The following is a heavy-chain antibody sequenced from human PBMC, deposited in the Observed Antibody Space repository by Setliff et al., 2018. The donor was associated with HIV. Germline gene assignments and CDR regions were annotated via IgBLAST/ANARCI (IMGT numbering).Heavy chain of an antibody. Sequence: GESLKISCTTSGLSFTNAWMGWVRQAPGKGLEWVGRVKSQNNGGTVDYGESVKDRFSLSRDDSESTVNLQMNSLKSEDTAVYYCTTIGYCRGTTCRSAFDIWGPGTMVTVSS. CDR3: TTIGYCRGTTCRSAFDI. V-gene: IGHV3-15*01. CDR2: VKSQNNGGTV. D-gene: IGHD2-2*03. J-gene: IGHJ3*02. CDR1: GLSFTNAW.